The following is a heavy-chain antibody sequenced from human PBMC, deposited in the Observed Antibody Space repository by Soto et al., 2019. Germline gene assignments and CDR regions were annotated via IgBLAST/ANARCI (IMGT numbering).Heavy chain of an antibody. CDR3: ARARGSGSSVFDY. CDR1: GGSISSGCYS. CDR2: IYHSGST. Sequence: LSLTCAVSGGSISSGCYSWSWIRQPPGEGLEWIGYIYHSGSTYYNPSLKSRVTISVDRSKNQFSLKLSSVTAADTAVYYCARARGSGSSVFDYWGQGTLVTVSS. D-gene: IGHD3-10*01. V-gene: IGHV4-30-2*01. J-gene: IGHJ4*02.